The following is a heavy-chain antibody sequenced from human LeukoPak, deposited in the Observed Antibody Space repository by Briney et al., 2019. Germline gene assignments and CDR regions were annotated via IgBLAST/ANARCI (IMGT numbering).Heavy chain of an antibody. CDR2: IYSGGST. CDR3: ASVSSSGWLDAFDI. J-gene: IGHJ3*02. CDR1: GFTVSSNY. D-gene: IGHD6-19*01. V-gene: IGHV3-53*01. Sequence: PGGSLRLSCAASGFTVSSNYMSWVRQAPGKGLEWVSVIYSGGSTYYADSVKGRFTISRDNSKNTLYLQMNSLRAEDTAVYYCASVSSSGWLDAFDIWGQGTMVTVSS.